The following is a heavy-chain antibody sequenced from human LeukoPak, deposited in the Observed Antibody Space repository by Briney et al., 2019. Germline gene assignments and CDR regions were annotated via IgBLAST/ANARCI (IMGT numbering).Heavy chain of an antibody. V-gene: IGHV3-21*01. Sequence: GGSLRLSCAASGFTFSSYNMNWVRRSPGKALEWVSSISSSSSYIYYGGSVKRRFTISRDNAKNSLYLQMNSMRAEDTAVYYCARDQTGFDYWGQGTLVTVSS. J-gene: IGHJ4*02. CDR3: ARDQTGFDY. CDR2: ISSSSSYI. CDR1: GFTFSSYN.